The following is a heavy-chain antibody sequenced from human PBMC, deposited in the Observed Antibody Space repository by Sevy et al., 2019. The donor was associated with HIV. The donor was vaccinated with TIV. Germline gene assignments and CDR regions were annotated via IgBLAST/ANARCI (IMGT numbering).Heavy chain of an antibody. CDR1: GFTFSSYS. CDR2: ISSSSYI. CDR3: ARESYYEKAFDI. D-gene: IGHD3-3*01. V-gene: IGHV3-21*01. J-gene: IGHJ3*02. Sequence: GGSLRLSCAASGFTFSSYSMNWVRQAPGKGLEWVSSISSSSYIYYADSVKGRFTISRDNAKNSLYLQMNSLRAEDTAVYYCARESYYEKAFDIWGQGTMVTVSS.